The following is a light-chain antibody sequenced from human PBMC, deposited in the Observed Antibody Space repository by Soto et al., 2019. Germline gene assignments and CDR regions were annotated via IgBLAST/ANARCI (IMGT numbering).Light chain of an antibody. CDR2: GSS. V-gene: IGKV3-20*01. Sequence: EVVLTQSPGTLSLSPGERATLSCRASQSVSNNYFAWYQQKPGQAPRLLIFGSSGRATGIPDRFSGSESGTDFTLAISRLEPEDFAVYFCQQYGSSPPYNFGQGTKLEIK. J-gene: IGKJ2*01. CDR1: QSVSNNY. CDR3: QQYGSSPPYN.